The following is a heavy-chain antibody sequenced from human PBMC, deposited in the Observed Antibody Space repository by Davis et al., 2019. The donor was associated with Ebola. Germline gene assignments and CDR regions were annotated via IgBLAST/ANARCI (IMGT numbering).Heavy chain of an antibody. D-gene: IGHD2-8*02. J-gene: IGHJ3*02. V-gene: IGHV5-51*01. CDR2: IYPGDSDT. Sequence: GESLKISCKGSGYSFTKYWIGWVRQMPGKGLEWLGIIYPGDSDTRYSPSFQGQVTISVDKSIATAYLQWSSLKASDTAMYYCASLRRTITGMDDAFDIWGQGTMVTVSS. CDR1: GYSFTKYW. CDR3: ASLRRTITGMDDAFDI.